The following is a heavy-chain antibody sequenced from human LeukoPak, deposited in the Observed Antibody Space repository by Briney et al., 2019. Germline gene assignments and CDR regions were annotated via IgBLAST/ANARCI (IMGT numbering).Heavy chain of an antibody. Sequence: ASVNVSCKASGYTFTSYGISWVRQAPRQGLEWVGWISAYNGNTNYAQKLQGRVTMTTDTSTSTAYMELRSLRSDDTAVYYCARVGRTTGTTRSAFDIWGQGTMVTVSS. V-gene: IGHV1-18*04. CDR3: ARVGRTTGTTRSAFDI. J-gene: IGHJ3*02. D-gene: IGHD1-1*01. CDR1: GYTFTSYG. CDR2: ISAYNGNT.